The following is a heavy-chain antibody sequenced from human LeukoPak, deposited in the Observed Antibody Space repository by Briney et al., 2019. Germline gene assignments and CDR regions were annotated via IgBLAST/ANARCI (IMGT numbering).Heavy chain of an antibody. CDR2: INPNSGGT. D-gene: IGHD3-10*01. V-gene: IGHV1-2*06. CDR3: AREPMVRDFNWFDP. Sequence: ASVKVSCKASGYTFTGYYIHWVRQAPGQGLELMGRINPNSGGTNYAQKFQGRVTMTRDTSISTAYMQLSRLTSAHPAVYYCAREPMVRDFNWFDPWGQGTLVTVSS. CDR1: GYTFTGYY. J-gene: IGHJ5*02.